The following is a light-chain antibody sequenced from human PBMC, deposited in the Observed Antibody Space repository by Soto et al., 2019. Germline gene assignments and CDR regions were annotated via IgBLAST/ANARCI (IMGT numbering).Light chain of an antibody. CDR3: QQYGSPGT. CDR1: QSVSTNY. V-gene: IGKV3-20*01. Sequence: DIEWTQSPCILSPSPGERATLSCRASQSVSTNYVAWYQQKRGQAPRLLNCGASNRATGIPDRCSGSGSGTDFPLTISRLEHDDFAVYYCQQYGSPGTFGQGTKVDIK. J-gene: IGKJ1*01. CDR2: GAS.